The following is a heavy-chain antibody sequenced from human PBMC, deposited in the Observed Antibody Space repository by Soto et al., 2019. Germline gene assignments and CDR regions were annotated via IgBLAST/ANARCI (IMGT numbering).Heavy chain of an antibody. CDR1: GGTFSSYT. CDR3: ARGGEWLQLLTRDYYYGMDV. V-gene: IGHV1-69*02. J-gene: IGHJ6*02. Sequence: ASVKVSCKASGGTFSSYTISWVRQAPGQGLEWMGRIIPILGIANYAQKFQGRVTITADKSTSTAYMELSSLRSEDTAVYYCARGGEWLQLLTRDYYYGMDVWGQGTTVTVSS. D-gene: IGHD5-12*01. CDR2: IIPILGIA.